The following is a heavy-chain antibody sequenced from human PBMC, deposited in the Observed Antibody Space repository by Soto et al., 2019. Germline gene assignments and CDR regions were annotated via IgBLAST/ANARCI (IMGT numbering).Heavy chain of an antibody. CDR1: GGSISSGGYY. J-gene: IGHJ5*02. Sequence: QVQLQESGPGLVKPSQTLSLTCTVSGGSISSGGYYWSWIRQHPGKGLEWIGYIYYSGSTYYNPSLQSRVTISVDTSKNQFSLKLSSVTAADTAVYYCARVDYDFWSGKDPNWFDPWGQGTLVTVSS. CDR2: IYYSGST. V-gene: IGHV4-31*03. D-gene: IGHD3-3*01. CDR3: ARVDYDFWSGKDPNWFDP.